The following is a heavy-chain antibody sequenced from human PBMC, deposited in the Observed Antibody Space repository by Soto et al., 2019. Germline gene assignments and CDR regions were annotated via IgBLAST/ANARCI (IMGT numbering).Heavy chain of an antibody. D-gene: IGHD2-15*01. CDR1: GYTFTSYA. CDR3: ARGVAPYYFDY. V-gene: IGHV1-3*01. Sequence: ASGKVSFKASGYTFTSYAMHLVRQAPGQMLEWMGWINAGNGNTKYSQKFQGRVTITRDTSASTAYMELSSLRSEDTAVYYCARGVAPYYFDYWGQGTLVTVSS. J-gene: IGHJ4*02. CDR2: INAGNGNT.